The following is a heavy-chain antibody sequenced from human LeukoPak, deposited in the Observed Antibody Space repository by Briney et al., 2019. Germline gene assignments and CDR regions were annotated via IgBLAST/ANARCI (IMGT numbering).Heavy chain of an antibody. J-gene: IGHJ4*02. Sequence: GASVKVSCKASGYTFTGYYMHWVRPAPGQGLDWMGWISAYNGNTNYAQKLQGRVTMTTDTSTSTAYMELRSLRSDDTAVYYCARDSRIAVGVLHAGFDYWGQGTLVTVSS. CDR3: ARDSRIAVGVLHAGFDY. V-gene: IGHV1-18*04. D-gene: IGHD6-19*01. CDR2: ISAYNGNT. CDR1: GYTFTGYY.